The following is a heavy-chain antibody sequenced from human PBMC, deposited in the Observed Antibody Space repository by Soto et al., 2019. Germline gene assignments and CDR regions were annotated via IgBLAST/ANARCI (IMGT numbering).Heavy chain of an antibody. CDR2: VINASGSV. J-gene: IGHJ1*01. D-gene: IGHD5-18*01. Sequence: QVQVVQSGAEVKKPGSSVKISCKASGRIFSSFPTSWVRQVPGQGLEWMGGVINASGSVTYAPKFQGRVTMTAVNSAGIGYMELTSPTSEDTAIYYCARVGSRDAYNYVLDQWGPGTMVTVSS. V-gene: IGHV1-69*06. CDR1: GRIFSSFP. CDR3: ARVGSRDAYNYVLDQ.